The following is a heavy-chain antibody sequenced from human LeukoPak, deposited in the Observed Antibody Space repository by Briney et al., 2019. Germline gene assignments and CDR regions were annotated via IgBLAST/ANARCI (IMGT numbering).Heavy chain of an antibody. D-gene: IGHD6-19*01. CDR1: GGSISSSSYY. V-gene: IGHV4-39*07. J-gene: IGHJ4*02. Sequence: SETLSLTCSVSGGSISSSSYYWGWIRQPPGKGLEFIGSFSYSGSTYYNPSLKSRVTISVDTSKNQFSLKLSSVTAADTAVYYCAFRGWTFDYWGQGTLVTVSS. CDR2: FSYSGST. CDR3: AFRGWTFDY.